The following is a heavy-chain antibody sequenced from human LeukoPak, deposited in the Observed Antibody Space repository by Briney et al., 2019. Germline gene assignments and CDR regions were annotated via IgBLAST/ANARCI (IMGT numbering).Heavy chain of an antibody. CDR1: GFTFSSYA. D-gene: IGHD5-18*01. CDR3: ARESGIQLWPYFDY. J-gene: IGHJ4*02. V-gene: IGHV3-30*01. CDR2: ISYDGSNK. Sequence: GGSLRLSCAASGFTFSSYAMSWVRQAPGKGLEWVAVISYDGSNKYYADSVKGRFTISRDNSKNTLYLQMNSLRAEDTAVYYCARESGIQLWPYFDYWGQGTLVTVSS.